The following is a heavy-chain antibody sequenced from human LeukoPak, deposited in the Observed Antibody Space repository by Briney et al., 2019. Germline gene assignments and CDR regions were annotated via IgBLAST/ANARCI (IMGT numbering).Heavy chain of an antibody. CDR3: ARHSGSYQRAFDY. D-gene: IGHD1-26*01. CDR1: GFTFSRHW. Sequence: PGGSLRLSCEASGFTFSRHWMSWVRQVPGKRLEWVANINQDGRETYYLDSVKGRFTISRDNAKNSLYLQMNSLRAEDTAVYYCARHSGSYQRAFDYWGQGTLVTVSS. J-gene: IGHJ4*02. CDR2: INQDGRET. V-gene: IGHV3-7*01.